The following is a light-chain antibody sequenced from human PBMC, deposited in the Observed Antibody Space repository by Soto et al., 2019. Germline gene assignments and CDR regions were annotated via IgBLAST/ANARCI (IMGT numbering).Light chain of an antibody. CDR3: QHYNKAPWT. CDR1: QDVYTF. J-gene: IGKJ1*01. V-gene: IGKV1-27*01. CDR2: DAS. Sequence: VQMTQSPSSLSASVGDRVTITCRASQDVYTFLAWYRQRPGRAPELLIYDASTLQAGVPSRFSGDGFGTHFILTISSLQPEYVATYYCQHYNKAPWTFGQGTKV.